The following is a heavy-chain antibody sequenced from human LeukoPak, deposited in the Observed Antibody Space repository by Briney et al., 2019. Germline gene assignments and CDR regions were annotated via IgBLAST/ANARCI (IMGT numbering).Heavy chain of an antibody. CDR1: GYTFTGYY. CDR3: ARACYYDSSGYSLYPLESFDY. Sequence: ASVKVSCKASGYTFTGYYMHWVRQAPGQGLEWMGWINPNSGGTNYAQKFQGRVTMTRDTSISTAYMELSRLRSDDTAVYYCARACYYDSSGYSLYPLESFDYWGQGTLVTVSS. J-gene: IGHJ4*02. D-gene: IGHD3-22*01. V-gene: IGHV1-2*02. CDR2: INPNSGGT.